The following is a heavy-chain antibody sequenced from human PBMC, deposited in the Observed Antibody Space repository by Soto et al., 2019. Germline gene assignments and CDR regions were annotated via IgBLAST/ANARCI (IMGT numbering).Heavy chain of an antibody. Sequence: GGSLRLSCADSGFTFSSFWMSWVRQAPGKGLEWVANIKQDGSEKYYVDSVKGRFTISRDNAKNSLYLQLNSLRAEDTAVYYCAREGWSTGRYYFDNWGQGTLVTV. CDR2: IKQDGSEK. CDR3: AREGWSTGRYYFDN. V-gene: IGHV3-7*04. D-gene: IGHD6-19*01. CDR1: GFTFSSFW. J-gene: IGHJ4*02.